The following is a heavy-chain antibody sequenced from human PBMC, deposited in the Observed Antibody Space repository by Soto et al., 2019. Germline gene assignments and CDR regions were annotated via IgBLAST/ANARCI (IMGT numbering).Heavy chain of an antibody. D-gene: IGHD1-26*01. V-gene: IGHV4-31*03. CDR1: GGSISSGGYY. CDR2: IYYSGTT. CDR3: ARHSAGWQRFDY. Sequence: QVQLQESGPGLVKPSQTLSLTCSVSGGSISSGGYYWSWIRQDPEKGLEWIGYIYYSGTTNYNPSLKRRVMISAATSANGSSPDLRSVTAADTAIYYCARHSAGWQRFDYWGQGTLVTVSS. J-gene: IGHJ4*02.